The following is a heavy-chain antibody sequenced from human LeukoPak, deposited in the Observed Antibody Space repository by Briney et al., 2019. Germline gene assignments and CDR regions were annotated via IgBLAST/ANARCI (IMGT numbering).Heavy chain of an antibody. V-gene: IGHV4-59*01. CDR1: GGSITSYY. CDR2: IYYDGST. CDR3: ARGYNWNYVGY. D-gene: IGHD1-7*01. Sequence: SETLPLTCTVSGGSITSYYWNWIRQPPGKGLEWIGYIYYDGSTNYNPSLKSRVTMSVDTSRNQFSLKLTSVSAADTAVYYCARGYNWNYVGYWGQGILVTVSS. J-gene: IGHJ4*02.